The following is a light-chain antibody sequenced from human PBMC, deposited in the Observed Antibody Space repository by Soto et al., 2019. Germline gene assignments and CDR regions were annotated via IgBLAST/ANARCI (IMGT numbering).Light chain of an antibody. V-gene: IGKV1-9*01. CDR2: TAS. CDR1: QGITSF. CDR3: QQLNSYPLT. Sequence: DIQLTQSPSFLSASVGDRVSITCRASQGITSFLAWYQQIPGKAPNLLIYTASTLQSGVPPRFSGSGSGTEFTLTISTLQPEDFGTYYCQQLNSYPLTFGGGTRVAIK. J-gene: IGKJ4*01.